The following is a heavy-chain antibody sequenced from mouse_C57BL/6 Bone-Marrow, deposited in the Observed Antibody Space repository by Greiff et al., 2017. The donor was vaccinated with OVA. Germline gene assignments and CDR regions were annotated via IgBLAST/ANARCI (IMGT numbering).Heavy chain of an antibody. V-gene: IGHV1-81*01. J-gene: IGHJ2*01. CDR1: GYTFTSYG. CDR2: IYPRSGNT. Sequence: VQGVESGAELARPGASVKLSCKASGYTFTSYGISWVKQRTGQGLEWIGEIYPRSGNTYYNEKFKGKATLTADKSSSTAYMELRSLTSEDSAVYFCARRSCCLDYWGQGTTLTVSS. CDR3: ARRSCCLDY.